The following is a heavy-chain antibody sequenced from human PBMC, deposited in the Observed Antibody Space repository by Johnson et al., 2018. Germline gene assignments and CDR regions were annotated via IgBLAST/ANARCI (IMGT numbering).Heavy chain of an antibody. CDR2: ISYDGSNK. CDR1: GFTFSSYD. V-gene: IGHV3-30*03. J-gene: IGHJ6*02. Sequence: QVQLVQSGGGWVQPGGSLRLSCAASGFTFSSYDMHWVRQATGKGLEWVAAISYDGSNKYYADSVKGRFTMSRDNSKNRLYLKMNSLRAEETAVYYCGRDRGTGDRNSYYYGMDVWGQGTTVAVSS. CDR3: GRDRGTGDRNSYYYGMDV. D-gene: IGHD7-27*01.